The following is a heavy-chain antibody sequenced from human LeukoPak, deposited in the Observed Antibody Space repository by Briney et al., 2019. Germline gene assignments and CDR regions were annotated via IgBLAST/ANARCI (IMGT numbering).Heavy chain of an antibody. CDR1: GGSISSYY. CDR3: ASLGYCSSTSCPALDY. V-gene: IGHV4-59*01. D-gene: IGHD2-2*01. Sequence: SETLSLTCTVSGGSISSYYWSWIRQPPGKGLEWIGYIYYSGSTNYNPSLKSRVTITVDTSKNQFSLKLSSVTAADTAVYYCASLGYCSSTSCPALDYWGQGTLVTVSS. CDR2: IYYSGST. J-gene: IGHJ4*02.